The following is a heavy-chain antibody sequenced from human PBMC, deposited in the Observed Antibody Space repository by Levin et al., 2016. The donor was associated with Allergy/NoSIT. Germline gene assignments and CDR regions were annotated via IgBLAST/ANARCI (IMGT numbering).Heavy chain of an antibody. J-gene: IGHJ6*02. CDR2: IIPILGIA. D-gene: IGHD6-6*01. V-gene: IGHV1-69*10. Sequence: WVRQAPGQGLEWMGGIIPILGIANYAQKFQGRVTITADESTSTAYMELSSLRSEDTAVYYCARAGGPFIAARLWTYYYYYGMDVWGQGTTVTVSS. CDR3: ARAGGPFIAARLWTYYYYYGMDV.